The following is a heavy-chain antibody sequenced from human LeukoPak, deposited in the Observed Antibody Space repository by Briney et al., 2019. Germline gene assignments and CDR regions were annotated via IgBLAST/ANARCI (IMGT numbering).Heavy chain of an antibody. J-gene: IGHJ4*02. CDR3: AGYCSSTSCYDSGY. V-gene: IGHV1-69*01. D-gene: IGHD2-2*01. CDR2: IIPIFGTA. CDR1: GGTFSSYA. Sequence: SVKVSCKASGGTFSSYAISWVRQAPGQGLEWMGGIIPIFGTANYAQKFQGRVTITADESTSTAYMELSSLRSEDTAVYYCAGYCSSTSCYDSGYWGQGTLSPSPQ.